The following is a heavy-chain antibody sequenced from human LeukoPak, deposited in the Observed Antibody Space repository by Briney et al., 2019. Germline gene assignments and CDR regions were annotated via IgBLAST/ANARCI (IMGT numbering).Heavy chain of an antibody. CDR1: GFTFSSYA. CDR3: ASSYSSGQTAPSDYLIGY. Sequence: PGGSLRLSCAASGFTFSSYAMTWVRQAPGKGLEWVSAISGRSVSTYYADSVKGRFTISRDNSKNTLYLQMNSLRVEDTAIYYCASSYSSGQTAPSDYLIGYWGQGTLVTVSS. CDR2: ISGRSVST. D-gene: IGHD6-19*01. J-gene: IGHJ4*02. V-gene: IGHV3-23*01.